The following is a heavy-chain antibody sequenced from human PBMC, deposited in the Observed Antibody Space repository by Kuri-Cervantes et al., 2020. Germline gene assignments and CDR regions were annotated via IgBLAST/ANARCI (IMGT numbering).Heavy chain of an antibody. CDR1: GFTFSSYW. CDR2: INTDGSGT. Sequence: GGSLRLSCAASGFTFSSYWMHWVRQAPGKGLVWVSRINTDGSGTSYGDSVKGRFTISRDNAKNTLFLQMDSLRADDTAVYYCAKREQAAYGGFDYWGQGTLVTVSS. CDR3: AKREQAAYGGFDY. J-gene: IGHJ4*02. D-gene: IGHD4-23*01. V-gene: IGHV3-74*01.